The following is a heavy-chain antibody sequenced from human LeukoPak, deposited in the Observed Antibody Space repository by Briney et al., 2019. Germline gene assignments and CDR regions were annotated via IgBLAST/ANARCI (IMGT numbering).Heavy chain of an antibody. J-gene: IGHJ4*02. CDR2: ISTYNGNT. CDR1: GYTFTSYG. CDR3: ARHYYGAGSYYLGY. V-gene: IGHV1-18*04. D-gene: IGHD3-10*01. Sequence: ASVKVSCKASGYTFTSYGISWVRQAPGQGPEWMGWISTYNGNTNYAQRLQGRVTMTTDTSTSTAYMELRSLRSDDTAMYYCARHYYGAGSYYLGYWGQGTLVTVSS.